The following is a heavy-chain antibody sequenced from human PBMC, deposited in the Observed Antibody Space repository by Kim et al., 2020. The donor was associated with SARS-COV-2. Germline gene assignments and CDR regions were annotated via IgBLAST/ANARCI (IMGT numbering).Heavy chain of an antibody. D-gene: IGHD4-17*01. Sequence: SVKVSCKASGCTFSSYAISWVRQAPGQGLEWMGWMNPIIGNADYAQKFQGRVTITRDNSTSTAYMELSSLRSEDTAVYYCARGLSVTTRVYYFEYWCQG. V-gene: IGHV1-69*10. CDR1: GCTFSSYA. CDR2: MNPIIGNA. CDR3: ARGLSVTTRVYYFEY. J-gene: IGHJ4*02.